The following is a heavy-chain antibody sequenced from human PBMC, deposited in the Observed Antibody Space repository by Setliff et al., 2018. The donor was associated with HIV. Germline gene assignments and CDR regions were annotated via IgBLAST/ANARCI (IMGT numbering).Heavy chain of an antibody. Sequence: GGSLRLSCVASRFSLFRDYGMHWVRQAPGKGLEWVAFIRFDGSYKYYADSVEGRFTISRDNSKNPVFLQMSSLRVEDTAVYFCVKGGAAVGWGQGTLVTVSS. D-gene: IGHD6-25*01. J-gene: IGHJ4*02. CDR1: RFSLFRDYG. V-gene: IGHV3-30*02. CDR2: IRFDGSYK. CDR3: VKGGAAVG.